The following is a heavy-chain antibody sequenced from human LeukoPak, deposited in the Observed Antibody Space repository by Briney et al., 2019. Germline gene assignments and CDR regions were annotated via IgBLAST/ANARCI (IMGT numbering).Heavy chain of an antibody. CDR2: IIPIFGTA. Sequence: SVRVSCKASGGTFSSYAISWVRQAPGQGLEWMGGIIPIFGTANYAQKFQGRVTITADESTSTAYMELSSLGSEDTAVYYCARVGYCSSTSCHHLGFQFDPWGQGTLVTVSS. D-gene: IGHD2-2*01. CDR1: GGTFSSYA. J-gene: IGHJ5*02. CDR3: ARVGYCSSTSCHHLGFQFDP. V-gene: IGHV1-69*13.